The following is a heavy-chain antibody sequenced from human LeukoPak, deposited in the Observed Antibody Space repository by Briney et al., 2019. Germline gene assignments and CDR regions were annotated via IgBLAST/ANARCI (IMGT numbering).Heavy chain of an antibody. Sequence: SVKVSCKASGYNFFTYGITWVRQAPGQGLEWMVGIIPIFGTANYAQKFQGRVTITADVSTSTAYMELSSLRSEDTAVYYCARSSPHSLGYFDCSDYWGQGTLVTVSS. V-gene: IGHV1-69*13. CDR3: ARSSPHSLGYFDCSDY. D-gene: IGHD3-9*01. CDR2: IIPIFGTA. J-gene: IGHJ4*02. CDR1: GYNFFTYG.